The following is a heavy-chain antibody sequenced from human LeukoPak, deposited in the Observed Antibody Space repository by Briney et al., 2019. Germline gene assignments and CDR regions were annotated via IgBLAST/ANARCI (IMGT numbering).Heavy chain of an antibody. J-gene: IGHJ3*02. CDR1: GYTFTGYY. CDR3: ARDPGRLGELSLRASGAFDI. Sequence: ASVKVSCKASGYTFTGYYMHWVRQAPGQGLEWMGWINPNSGGTNYAQKFQGWVTMTRDTSISTAYMELSRLRSDDTAVYYCARDPGRLGELSLRASGAFDIWGQGTMVTVSS. V-gene: IGHV1-2*04. D-gene: IGHD3-16*02. CDR2: INPNSGGT.